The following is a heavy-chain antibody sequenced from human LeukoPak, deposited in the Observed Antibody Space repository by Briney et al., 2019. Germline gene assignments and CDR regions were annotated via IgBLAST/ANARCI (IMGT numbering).Heavy chain of an antibody. J-gene: IGHJ6*03. Sequence: ASVKVSCKASGYTFTSYGISWVRQAPGQGLEWMGVINPSGTWTSYAQKLQGRVTMTTDTSTSTAYMELRSLRSDDTAVYYCARAYTLYGDYYYYYYYYMDVWGKGTTVTVSS. D-gene: IGHD4-17*01. V-gene: IGHV1-18*01. CDR2: INPSGTWT. CDR1: GYTFTSYG. CDR3: ARAYTLYGDYYYYYYYYMDV.